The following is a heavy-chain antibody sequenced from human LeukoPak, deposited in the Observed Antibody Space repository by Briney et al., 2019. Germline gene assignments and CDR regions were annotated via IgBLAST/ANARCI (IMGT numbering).Heavy chain of an antibody. D-gene: IGHD5-12*01. Sequence: GGSLRLSCAASGFIFSSYSMNWVRQAPGKGLEWVSYISTTNTIYYRDSVKGRFTISRDNAKNLLYLQMNSLRAEDTAVYYCAGQRSGYDFDHWGQGTLVTVSS. CDR3: AGQRSGYDFDH. CDR2: ISTTNTI. CDR1: GFIFSSYS. J-gene: IGHJ4*02. V-gene: IGHV3-48*01.